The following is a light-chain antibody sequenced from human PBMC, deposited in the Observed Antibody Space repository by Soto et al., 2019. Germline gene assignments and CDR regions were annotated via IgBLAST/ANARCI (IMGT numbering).Light chain of an antibody. CDR2: RNN. CDR3: AAWDDSLSGVV. CDR1: SSNIGSNY. V-gene: IGLV1-47*01. J-gene: IGLJ2*01. Sequence: QSVVTQPPSASGTPGQRVTISCSGSSSNIGSNYVYWYQQLPGTAPKLLIYRNNQRPSGVPDRFSGSKSGTSASLAISGPRSEDEADYHCAAWDDSLSGVVFGGGTKLTVL.